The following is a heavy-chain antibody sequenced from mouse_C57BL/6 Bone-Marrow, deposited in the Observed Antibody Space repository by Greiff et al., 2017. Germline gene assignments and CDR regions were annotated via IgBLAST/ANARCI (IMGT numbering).Heavy chain of an antibody. CDR2: IYPGDGDT. J-gene: IGHJ2*01. V-gene: IGHV1-80*01. CDR3: AREDYYYGLDY. Sequence: VKLVESGAELVKPGASVKISCKASGYAFSSYWMNWVKQRPGKGLEWIGQIYPGDGDTNYNGKFKGKATLTADNSSSTAYMQRSSLTSEDTAVYFCAREDYYYGLDYWGQGTTLTVSS. CDR1: GYAFSSYW. D-gene: IGHD1-1*01.